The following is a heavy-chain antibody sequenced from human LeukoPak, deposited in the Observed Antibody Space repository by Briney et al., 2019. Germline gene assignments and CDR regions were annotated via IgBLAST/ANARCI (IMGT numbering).Heavy chain of an antibody. J-gene: IGHJ6*03. V-gene: IGHV3-21*01. D-gene: IGHD2-2*01. CDR2: ISDSSYYV. Sequence: GGSLRLSCAASGFTFSSYTMNWVRQAPGMGLEWVSSISDSSYYVYYADSVRGRFTVSRDNAKNSLYLQMNGLRAEDTAVYYCARRKDVVVVPGTMGYYLDVWGKGTTVTVSS. CDR1: GFTFSSYT. CDR3: ARRKDVVVVPGTMGYYLDV.